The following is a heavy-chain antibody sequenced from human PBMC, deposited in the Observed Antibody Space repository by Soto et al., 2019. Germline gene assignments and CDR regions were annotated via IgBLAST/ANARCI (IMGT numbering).Heavy chain of an antibody. J-gene: IGHJ4*02. CDR2: ISAYNGNT. D-gene: IGHD3-3*01. V-gene: IGHV1-18*01. Sequence: GASVKVSCKASGYTFTSHGISWLRHAPGQGLEWMGWISAYNGNTNYAQKLQGRVTMTTDTSTSTAYMELRSLRSDDTAVYYCARDSIVLRFLEWSPYYFDYWGQGTLVTVSS. CDR1: GYTFTSHG. CDR3: ARDSIVLRFLEWSPYYFDY.